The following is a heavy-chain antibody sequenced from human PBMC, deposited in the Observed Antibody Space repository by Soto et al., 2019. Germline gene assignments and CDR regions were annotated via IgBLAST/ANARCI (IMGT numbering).Heavy chain of an antibody. D-gene: IGHD2-15*01. Sequence: PSETLSLTCAVSGYSISSGHHWGWIRQPPGKGLEWLGSVHHSGRTYYNPSLKSRLTISVDKSKNQFSLNLTSVTAADTAGYYCARHDRVVVEGRWFDPLGQGTLVTVSS. CDR3: ARHDRVVVEGRWFDP. CDR2: VHHSGRT. J-gene: IGHJ5*02. V-gene: IGHV4-38-2*01. CDR1: GYSISSGHH.